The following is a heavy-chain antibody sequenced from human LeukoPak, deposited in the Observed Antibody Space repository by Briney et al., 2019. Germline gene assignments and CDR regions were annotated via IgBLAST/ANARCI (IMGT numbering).Heavy chain of an antibody. D-gene: IGHD2-2*02. CDR2: INGSGDKT. Sequence: GGSLRLSCAASGFTLSNYAMNWVRQAPGKGLEWVSSINGSGDKTYYADSVKGRFTISRDNSKNTLYLQMNSLRAEDTAVYYCAKDRYRGNYYYYYMDVWGKGTTVTISS. J-gene: IGHJ6*03. V-gene: IGHV3-23*01. CDR3: AKDRYRGNYYYYYMDV. CDR1: GFTLSNYA.